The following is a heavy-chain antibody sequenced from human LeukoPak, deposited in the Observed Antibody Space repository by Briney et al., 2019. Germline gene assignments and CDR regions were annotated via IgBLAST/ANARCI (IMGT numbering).Heavy chain of an antibody. J-gene: IGHJ4*02. CDR3: AAIYCGSTSCYAFDH. Sequence: GGSLILSCAASGFTFSSYAMSWVRQAPGKGLEWVSAISGSGGSTYYADSVKGRFTVSRDNSKNTLSLQMNSLRAEDTAVYYCAAIYCGSTSCYAFDHWGQGTLVTVSS. D-gene: IGHD2-2*01. V-gene: IGHV3-23*01. CDR2: ISGSGGST. CDR1: GFTFSSYA.